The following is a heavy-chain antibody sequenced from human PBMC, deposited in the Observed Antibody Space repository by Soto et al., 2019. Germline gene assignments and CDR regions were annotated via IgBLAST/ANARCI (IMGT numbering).Heavy chain of an antibody. CDR3: ARGGYYDSSWGKLSHYGLDV. CDR2: ISAYNDYT. V-gene: IGHV1-18*01. D-gene: IGHD3-16*01. Sequence: QVQLVQSAAEVKKPGASVKVSCKASGYTFIRYGITWVRQAPGQGLEWMGWISAYNDYTIYAQKLQGRVTMTTDTATILVYRGLRGLKSDETAVYYCARGGYYDSSWGKLSHYGLDVWGQGTSVTVSS. CDR1: GYTFIRYG. J-gene: IGHJ6*02.